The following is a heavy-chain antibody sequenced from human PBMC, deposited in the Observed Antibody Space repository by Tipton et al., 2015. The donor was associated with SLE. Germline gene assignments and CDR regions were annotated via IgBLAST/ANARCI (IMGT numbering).Heavy chain of an antibody. CDR1: GGSFSSHY. CDR2: IYYSGST. V-gene: IGHV4-59*11. D-gene: IGHD4-17*01. Sequence: TLSLTCAVYGGSFSSHYWSWIRQPPGKGLEWIGYIYYSGSTNYNPSLKSRVTISVDTSKNQFSLKLSSVTAADTAVYYCATQVGFTVTTYWYFDLWGRGTLVTVSS. J-gene: IGHJ2*01. CDR3: ATQVGFTVTTYWYFDL.